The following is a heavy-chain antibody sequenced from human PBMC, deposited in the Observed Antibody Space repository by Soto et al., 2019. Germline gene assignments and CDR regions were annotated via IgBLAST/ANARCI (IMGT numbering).Heavy chain of an antibody. J-gene: IGHJ6*02. V-gene: IGHV1-69*06. Sequence: SVKVSCKASGGTFSSYAISWVRQAPGQGLEWMGGIIPIFGTANYAQKFQGRVTITEDKSTSTAYMELSSLRSEDTAVYYCARSKWGVIRAGMDVWGQGTTVTVSS. CDR3: ARSKWGVIRAGMDV. CDR1: GGTFSSYA. CDR2: IIPIFGTA. D-gene: IGHD3-10*01.